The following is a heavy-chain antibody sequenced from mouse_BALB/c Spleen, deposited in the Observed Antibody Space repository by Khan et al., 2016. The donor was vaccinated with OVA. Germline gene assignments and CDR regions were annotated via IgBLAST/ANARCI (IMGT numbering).Heavy chain of an antibody. CDR1: GYSLTRYG. V-gene: IGHV2-9*02. CDR2: IWAGGST. J-gene: IGHJ2*01. Sequence: QVQLKVSGPGLVAPSQSLSITCTVYGYSLTRYGVHWVRQPPGKGLEWLGLIWAGGSTNYNWALMSRLSISKDNSKSQVFLKMNSLQTDDTAMYYCARLEDIWGQGTTLTVSS. CDR3: ARLEDI. D-gene: IGHD1-3*01.